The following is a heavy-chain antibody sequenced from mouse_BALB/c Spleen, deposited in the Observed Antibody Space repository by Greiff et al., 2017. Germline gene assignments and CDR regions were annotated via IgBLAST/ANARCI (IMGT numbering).Heavy chain of an antibody. CDR2: INPSTGYT. CDR3: ARGGREAMDY. D-gene: IGHD3-3*01. Sequence: VQLQQSGAELAKPGASVKMSCKASGYTFTSYWMHWVKQRPGQGLEWIGYINPSTGYTEYNQKFKDKATLTADKSSSTAYMQLSSLTSEDSAVYYCARGGREAMDYWGQGTSVTVSS. V-gene: IGHV1-7*01. J-gene: IGHJ4*01. CDR1: GYTFTSYW.